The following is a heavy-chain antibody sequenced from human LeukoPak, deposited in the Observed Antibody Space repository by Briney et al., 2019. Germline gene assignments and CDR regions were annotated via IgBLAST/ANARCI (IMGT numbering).Heavy chain of an antibody. J-gene: IGHJ3*02. CDR1: GYSFTSYW. CDR2: IYPGDSDT. Sequence: GESLKISCKGSGYSFTSYWIGWVRQMPGKGLEWMGIIYPGDSDTRYSPSFQGQVTISADKSISTAYLQWSSLKASDTAMYYCARRYSSSWYNLDAFDIWGQGTMVTVSS. V-gene: IGHV5-51*01. CDR3: ARRYSSSWYNLDAFDI. D-gene: IGHD6-13*01.